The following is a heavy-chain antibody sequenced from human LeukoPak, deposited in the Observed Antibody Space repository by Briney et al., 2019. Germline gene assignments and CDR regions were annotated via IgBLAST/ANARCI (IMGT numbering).Heavy chain of an antibody. CDR3: ARGNYDYVWGGIDY. V-gene: IGHV4-39*01. D-gene: IGHD3-16*01. CDR1: GGSISSSSYY. Sequence: SETLSLTYTVAGGSISSSSYYWGWIRQPPGKGLEWIGSIYYSGSTYYNPSLKSRVTISVDTSKNQFSLKLSSVTAADTAVYYCARGNYDYVWGGIDYWGQGTLVTVSS. J-gene: IGHJ4*02. CDR2: IYYSGST.